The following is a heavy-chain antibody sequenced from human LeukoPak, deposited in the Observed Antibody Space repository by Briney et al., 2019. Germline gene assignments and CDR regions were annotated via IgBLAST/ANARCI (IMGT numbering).Heavy chain of an antibody. Sequence: PSETLSLTCAVYGGSFSGYYWSWIRQPPGKGLEWIGEINHSGSTNYNPSLKSRVTISVDTSKNQFSLKLSSVTTADTAVYYCARGPHYYDSSGYYYAGDAFDIWVQGTMVTVSS. J-gene: IGHJ3*02. V-gene: IGHV4-34*01. D-gene: IGHD3-22*01. CDR3: ARGPHYYDSSGYYYAGDAFDI. CDR2: INHSGST. CDR1: GGSFSGYY.